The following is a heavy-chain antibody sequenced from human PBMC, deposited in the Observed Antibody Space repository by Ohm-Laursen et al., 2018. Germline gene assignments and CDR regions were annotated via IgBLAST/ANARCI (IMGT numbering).Heavy chain of an antibody. V-gene: IGHV3-23*01. CDR2: ITRSGDST. CDR3: AKDASTATAYYYDH. CDR1: GFTFSSYA. D-gene: IGHD4-17*01. J-gene: IGHJ4*02. Sequence: SLRLSCAASGFTFSSYAMTWVRQTPGKGLERVSGITRSGDSTYHAESVKGRFTISRDNSKNTLFLQMNSLRAEDTAIYYCAKDASTATAYYYDHWGQGTMVTVSS.